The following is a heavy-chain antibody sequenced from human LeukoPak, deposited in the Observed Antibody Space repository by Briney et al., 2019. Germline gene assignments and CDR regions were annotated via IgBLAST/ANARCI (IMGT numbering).Heavy chain of an antibody. V-gene: IGHV1-2*02. CDR2: INPNNGGT. CDR3: ARVVWSGWPYYYYYMDV. J-gene: IGHJ6*03. CDR1: GYTFTGYY. Sequence: ASVKVSCKASGYTFTGYYMHWVRQAPGQGLEWMGWINPNNGGTNYAQKFQGRVTMTRDTSISTAYMELSRLRSDDTAVYYCARVVWSGWPYYYYYMDVWGKGTTVTVSS. D-gene: IGHD6-19*01.